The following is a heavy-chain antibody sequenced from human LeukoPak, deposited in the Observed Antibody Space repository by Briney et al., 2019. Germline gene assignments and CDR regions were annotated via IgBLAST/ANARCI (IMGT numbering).Heavy chain of an antibody. CDR2: IYYSGST. CDR1: GGSISSYY. Sequence: PSETLSLTCTVSGGSISSYYWSWIRQPPGKGLEWTGYIYYSGSTNYNPSLKSRVTISVDTSKNQFSLKLSSVTAADTAVYYCARDGAYSSGWSVDRWDYYGMDVWGKGTTVTVSS. J-gene: IGHJ6*04. V-gene: IGHV4-59*01. D-gene: IGHD6-19*01. CDR3: ARDGAYSSGWSVDRWDYYGMDV.